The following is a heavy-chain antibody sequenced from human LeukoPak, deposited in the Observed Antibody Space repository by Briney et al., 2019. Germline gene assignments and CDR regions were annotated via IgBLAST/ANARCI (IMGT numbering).Heavy chain of an antibody. V-gene: IGHV3-7*01. J-gene: IGHJ6*02. D-gene: IGHD6-19*01. CDR2: IKQDGSEK. Sequence: GGSLRLFCEASGFTFSSHWMSWVRQAPGKGLEWVAIIKQDGSEKDYVDSVTGRFTISRDNAKNSLYLQMNSLRDEDTAVYYCARDISAWRYGMDVWGQGTTVTVFS. CDR1: GFTFSSHW. CDR3: ARDISAWRYGMDV.